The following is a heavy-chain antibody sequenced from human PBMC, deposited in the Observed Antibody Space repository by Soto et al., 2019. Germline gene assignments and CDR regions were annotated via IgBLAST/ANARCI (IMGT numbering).Heavy chain of an antibody. CDR3: ARDVSIFGVVTSTPDRMDV. D-gene: IGHD3-3*01. Sequence: ASVKVSCKASGYTFTSYGISWVRQAPGQGLEWMGWISAYNGNTNYAQKLQGRVTMTRDTSTSTVYMELSSLRSEDTAVYYCARDVSIFGVVTSTPDRMDVWGQGTTVTVSS. J-gene: IGHJ6*02. V-gene: IGHV1-18*01. CDR2: ISAYNGNT. CDR1: GYTFTSYG.